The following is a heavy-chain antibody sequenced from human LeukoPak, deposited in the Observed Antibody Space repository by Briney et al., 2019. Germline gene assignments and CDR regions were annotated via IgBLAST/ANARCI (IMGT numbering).Heavy chain of an antibody. D-gene: IGHD3-22*01. J-gene: IGHJ4*02. Sequence: PGRSLRLSCAVSGFTFSRYGMHWVRQAQGKGLEWVAVIWYDGGNKYYLDSVKGRFTISRDNAKNTLFLQMNSLRAEDTAVYYCVRGDRYDISGSFLDYWGQGTLVTVSS. CDR3: VRGDRYDISGSFLDY. V-gene: IGHV3-33*01. CDR2: IWYDGGNK. CDR1: GFTFSRYG.